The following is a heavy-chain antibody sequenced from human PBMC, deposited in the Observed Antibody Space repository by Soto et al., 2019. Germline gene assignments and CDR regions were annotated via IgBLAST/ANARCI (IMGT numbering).Heavy chain of an antibody. J-gene: IGHJ4*02. CDR2: IYHSGST. CDR3: AAGGGLPRYY. D-gene: IGHD5-12*01. CDR1: GGSISSGGYS. Sequence: QLQLQESGSGLVKPSQTLSLTCAVSGGSISSGGYSWSWIRQPPGKGLEWIGYIYHSGSTYYNPSHTSRVTISVDRSKTQFPMKLGSVTAADTAVYYCAAGGGLPRYYWGQGTLVTVSS. V-gene: IGHV4-30-2*01.